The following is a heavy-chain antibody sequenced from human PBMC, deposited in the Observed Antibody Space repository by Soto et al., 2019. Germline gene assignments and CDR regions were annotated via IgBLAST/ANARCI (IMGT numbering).Heavy chain of an antibody. CDR2: IWYDGSNK. D-gene: IGHD3-10*01. Sequence: GGSLRLSCAASGFTFSSYGMHWVRQAPGKGLEWVAVIWYDGSNKYYADSVKGRFTISRDNSKNTLYLQMNSLRAEDTTVYYCARGYGSGSYFASRNYYYYMDVWGKGTTVTVSS. CDR1: GFTFSSYG. V-gene: IGHV3-33*01. CDR3: ARGYGSGSYFASRNYYYYMDV. J-gene: IGHJ6*03.